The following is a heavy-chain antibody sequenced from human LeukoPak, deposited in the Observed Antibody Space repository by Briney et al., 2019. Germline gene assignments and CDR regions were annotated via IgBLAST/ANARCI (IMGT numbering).Heavy chain of an antibody. V-gene: IGHV3-21*01. CDR2: ISSNSSYI. D-gene: IGHD5-18*01. CDR1: GFTFSSYS. Sequence: GGSLRLSCAASGFTFSSYSMNWVRQAPGKGLEWVSSISSNSSYIYYADSVKGRFTISRDNAKNSLYLQMNSLRAEDTAVYYCAREGLQDYYYGMDVWGQGTTVTVSS. CDR3: AREGLQDYYYGMDV. J-gene: IGHJ6*02.